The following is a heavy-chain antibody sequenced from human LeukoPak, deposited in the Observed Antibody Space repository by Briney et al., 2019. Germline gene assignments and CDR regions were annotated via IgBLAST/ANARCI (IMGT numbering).Heavy chain of an antibody. D-gene: IGHD3-22*01. CDR3: ARARGVSTGYRPIDY. J-gene: IGHJ4*02. V-gene: IGHV3-33*01. CDR2: IWYDGSNK. Sequence: PGGSLRLSCAASGFTFSTSGMHWVCQAPGKGLEWVAVIWYDGSNKHYAESVKGRFSISRDNSKSTLYLQMNSLRAEDTAVYYCARARGVSTGYRPIDYWGQGTLVTVSS. CDR1: GFTFSTSG.